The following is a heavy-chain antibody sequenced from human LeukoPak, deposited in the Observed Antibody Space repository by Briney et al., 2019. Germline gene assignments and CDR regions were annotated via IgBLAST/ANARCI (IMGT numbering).Heavy chain of an antibody. D-gene: IGHD2-2*01. J-gene: IGHJ5*02. Sequence: SETLSLTCTVSVGSISSSSYYWGWIRQPPGKGLEWIGSIYYSGSTYYNPSLKSRVTISVDTSKNQFSLKLSSVTAADTAVYYCARGSRVPAAMGWWFDPWGQGTLVTVSS. CDR2: IYYSGST. CDR3: ARGSRVPAAMGWWFDP. CDR1: VGSISSSSYY. V-gene: IGHV4-39*07.